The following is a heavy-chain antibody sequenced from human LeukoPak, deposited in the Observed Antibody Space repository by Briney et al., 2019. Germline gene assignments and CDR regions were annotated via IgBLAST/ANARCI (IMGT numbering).Heavy chain of an antibody. J-gene: IGHJ6*02. CDR3: ARGGDGDYEYYYYYGMDV. CDR1: GGSISSYY. Sequence: SETLSLTCTVSGGSISSYYWSWIRQPAGKGLEWIGRIYTSGSTNYNPSLKSRVTMSVDTSKNQLSLKLSSVTAADTAVYYCARGGDGDYEYYYYYGMDVWGQGTTVTVSS. CDR2: IYTSGST. V-gene: IGHV4-4*07. D-gene: IGHD4-17*01.